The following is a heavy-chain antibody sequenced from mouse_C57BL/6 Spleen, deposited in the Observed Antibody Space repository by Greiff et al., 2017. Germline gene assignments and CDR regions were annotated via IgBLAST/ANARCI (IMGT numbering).Heavy chain of an antibody. D-gene: IGHD2-4*01. CDR1: GFTFSSYA. V-gene: IGHV5-9-1*02. J-gene: IGHJ3*01. CDR2: ISSGGDYI. Sequence: EVQGVESGEGLVKPGGSLKLSCAASGFTFSSYAMSWVRQTPEKRLEWVAYISSGGDYIYYADTVKGRFTISRDNARNTLYLQMSSLKSEDTAMHYCTREYDYDGFAYWGQGTLVTVSA. CDR3: TREYDYDGFAY.